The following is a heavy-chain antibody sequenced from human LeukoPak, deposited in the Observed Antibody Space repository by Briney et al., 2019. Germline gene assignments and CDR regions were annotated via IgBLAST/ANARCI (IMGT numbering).Heavy chain of an antibody. Sequence: GGSLRLSCAASGFTFSSYSMNWVRQAPGKGLEWVSYISSSSSTIYYADSVKGRFTISRDNAKNSLYLQMNSLRAEDTAVYYCARGITMVRGVIIEEIGYFQHWGQGTLVTVSS. CDR2: ISSSSSTI. V-gene: IGHV3-48*04. J-gene: IGHJ1*01. CDR1: GFTFSSYS. D-gene: IGHD3-10*01. CDR3: ARGITMVRGVIIEEIGYFQH.